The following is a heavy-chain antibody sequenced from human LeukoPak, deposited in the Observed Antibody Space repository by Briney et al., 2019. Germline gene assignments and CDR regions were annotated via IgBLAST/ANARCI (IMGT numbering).Heavy chain of an antibody. D-gene: IGHD5-24*01. CDR3: ARELLRGFDY. CDR2: ISSSSSYI. V-gene: IGHV3-21*01. Sequence: PGGSLRLSCAASGFTFSSYSMNWVRQAPGKGLEWVSSISSSSSYIYYADSVKGRFTISRDNAKNTLYLQMNSLRAEDTAVYYCARELLRGFDYWGQGTLVTVSS. J-gene: IGHJ4*02. CDR1: GFTFSSYS.